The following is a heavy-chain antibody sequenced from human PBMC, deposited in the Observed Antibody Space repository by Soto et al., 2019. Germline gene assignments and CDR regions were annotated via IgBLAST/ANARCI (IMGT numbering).Heavy chain of an antibody. Sequence: ASVKVSCKTSGYTFTEYGISWFRQAPGQGLEWMGWISPYNGKTNYIQEFQDRVTTTTDTSSTTVYMDLRTLKSDDTAIYFCARADYGDTKIYSFDHWGQGTLVTVSS. D-gene: IGHD4-17*01. CDR3: ARADYGDTKIYSFDH. CDR1: GYTFTEYG. V-gene: IGHV1-18*01. J-gene: IGHJ4*02. CDR2: ISPYNGKT.